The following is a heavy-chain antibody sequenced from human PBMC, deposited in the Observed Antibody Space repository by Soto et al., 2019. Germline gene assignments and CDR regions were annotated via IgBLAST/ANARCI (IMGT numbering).Heavy chain of an antibody. CDR3: AKDGRGSGSHYNSFGY. CDR1: GFTVGNNY. Sequence: EVQLVESGGGLIQPGGSLKLSCAASGFTVGNNYMSWVRQAPGKGLEWVSLIYSTGTTKYADFVKGRFTVSSDNAKNTLYLQMNSLSAEDTAFYYCAKDGRGSGSHYNSFGYWGQGTLVTVSS. J-gene: IGHJ4*02. V-gene: IGHV3-53*01. D-gene: IGHD3-10*01. CDR2: IYSTGTT.